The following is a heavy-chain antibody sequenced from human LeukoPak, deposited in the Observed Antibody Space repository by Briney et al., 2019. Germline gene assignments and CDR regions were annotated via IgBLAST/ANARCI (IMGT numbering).Heavy chain of an antibody. CDR2: INHSGST. J-gene: IGHJ6*02. Sequence: PSETLSLTCAVYGGSFSGYYWSWIRQPPGKGLEWIGEINHSGSTNYNPSLKSRVTISVDTSKNQFSLKLSSVTAADTAVYHCARARGYGDYSNRGKYYYGMDVWGQGTTVTVSS. CDR3: ARARGYGDYSNRGKYYYGMDV. CDR1: GGSFSGYY. D-gene: IGHD4-17*01. V-gene: IGHV4-34*01.